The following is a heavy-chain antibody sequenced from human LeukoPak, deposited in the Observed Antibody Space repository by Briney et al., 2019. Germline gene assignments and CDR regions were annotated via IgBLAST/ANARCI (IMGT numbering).Heavy chain of an antibody. CDR3: ARHFAPVYGMDV. CDR1: GGSFSGYY. J-gene: IGHJ6*02. Sequence: TSETLSLTCAVYGGSFSGYYWSWIRQPPGKGLEWIGEINHSGSTNYNPSLKSRVTISVDTSKNQFSLKLSSVTAADTAVYYCARHFAPVYGMDVWGQGTTVTVSS. V-gene: IGHV4-34*01. D-gene: IGHD3-3*02. CDR2: INHSGST.